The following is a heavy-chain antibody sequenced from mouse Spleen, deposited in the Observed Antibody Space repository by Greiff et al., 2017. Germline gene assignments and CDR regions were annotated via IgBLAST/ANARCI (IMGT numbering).Heavy chain of an antibody. CDR2: ISSGGGNT. Sequence: EVKLVESGGGLVKLGGSLKLSCAASGFTFSSYAMSWVRQTPEKRLEWVATISSGGGNTYYPDSVKGRFTISRDNAKNTLYLQMSSLKSEDTAMYYCARRSPGLYYFDYWGQGTTLTVSS. J-gene: IGHJ2*01. CDR3: ARRSPGLYYFDY. D-gene: IGHD3-3*01. CDR1: GFTFSSYA. V-gene: IGHV5-9*04.